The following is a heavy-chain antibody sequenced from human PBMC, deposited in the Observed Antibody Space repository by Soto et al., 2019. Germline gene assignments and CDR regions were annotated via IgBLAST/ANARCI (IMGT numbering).Heavy chain of an antibody. J-gene: IGHJ5*01. D-gene: IGHD1-1*01. CDR3: TSSYNWYEA. V-gene: IGHV3-21*01. CDR2: ISSGRDYI. Sequence: SLRLSCAAFGFTFSNYAMSWVRQAPGKGLEWVSSISSGRDYIHYADSVRGRFSISRDNAKNSLFLQMNSLRAEDTAVYYCTSSYNWYEAWGHGTLVTVSS. CDR1: GFTFSNYA.